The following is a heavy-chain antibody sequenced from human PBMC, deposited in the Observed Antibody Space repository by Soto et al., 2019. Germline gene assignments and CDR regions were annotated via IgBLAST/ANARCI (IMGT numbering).Heavy chain of an antibody. CDR1: GYSFTSYW. Sequence: GEALKISCKGSGYSFTSYWIGWVRQMPGKGLEWMGIIYPGDPDTRYSPSFQGQVTISADKSISTAYLQWSSLKASDTAMYYCARIHYDILTHYPWFDPWGQGTLVTVSS. D-gene: IGHD3-9*01. CDR2: IYPGDPDT. J-gene: IGHJ5*02. V-gene: IGHV5-51*01. CDR3: ARIHYDILTHYPWFDP.